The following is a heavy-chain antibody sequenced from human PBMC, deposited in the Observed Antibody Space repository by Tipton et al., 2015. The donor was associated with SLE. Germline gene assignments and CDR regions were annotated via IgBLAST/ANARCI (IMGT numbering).Heavy chain of an antibody. J-gene: IGHJ3*02. D-gene: IGHD3-10*01. CDR3: AGDSGEIAFDI. V-gene: IGHV4-59*12. CDR2: VYQSGTT. Sequence: TLSLTCTVSGDSISSFHWSWIRQPPGKGLEWLGDVYQSGTTNSNPSLKSRVTISVDTSKNQFSLKLSSVTAADTAVYYCAGDSGEIAFDIWGQGTMVTVSS. CDR1: GDSISSFH.